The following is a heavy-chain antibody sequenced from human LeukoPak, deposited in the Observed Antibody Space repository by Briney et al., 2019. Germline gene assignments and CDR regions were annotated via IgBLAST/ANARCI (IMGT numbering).Heavy chain of an antibody. CDR2: ISYTGTYI. CDR1: AFSLSGYN. D-gene: IGHD1-26*01. V-gene: IGHV3-21*04. J-gene: IGHJ4*02. CDR3: VRDRGTYRPIDY. Sequence: GSLRLSCAASAFSLSGYNMNWVRQAPGKGLEWVSSISYTGTYIYYADSVKGRFTISRDNAQNSLYLQMNSLRAEDTAIYYCVRDRGTYRPIDYWGQGTLVTVSS.